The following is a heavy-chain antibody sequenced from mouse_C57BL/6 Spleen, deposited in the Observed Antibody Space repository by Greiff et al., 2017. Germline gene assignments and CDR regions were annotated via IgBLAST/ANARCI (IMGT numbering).Heavy chain of an antibody. D-gene: IGHD2-12*01. CDR1: GYTFTDYE. Sequence: QVTLKASGAELVRPGASVTLSCKASGYTFTDYEMHWVKQTPVHGLEWIGAIDPETGGTAYNQKFKGKALLTADNSSSTAYMALRSLTSEDSAVYYCTRKTYAWFAYWGQGTLVTVSA. CDR3: TRKTYAWFAY. CDR2: IDPETGGT. V-gene: IGHV1-15*01. J-gene: IGHJ3*01.